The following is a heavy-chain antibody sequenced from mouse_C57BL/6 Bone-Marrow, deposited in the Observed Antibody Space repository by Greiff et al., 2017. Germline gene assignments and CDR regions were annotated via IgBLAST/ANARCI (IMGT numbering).Heavy chain of an antibody. V-gene: IGHV1-64*01. J-gene: IGHJ4*01. CDR3: ARYGYPLAMDY. Sequence: QVQLQQPGAELVKPGASVKLSCKASGYTFTSYWMHWVKQRPGQGLEWIGKIHPNSGSTNYNEKFKSKATLIVDKSSSTAYMQLSSMTSEDSAVYYCARYGYPLAMDYWGQGTSVTVSS. D-gene: IGHD2-2*01. CDR2: IHPNSGST. CDR1: GYTFTSYW.